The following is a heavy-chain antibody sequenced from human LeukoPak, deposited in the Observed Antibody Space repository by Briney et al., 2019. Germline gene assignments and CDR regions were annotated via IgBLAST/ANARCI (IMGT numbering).Heavy chain of an antibody. Sequence: GASVNVSCKASGYTFTSYGISWVRQAPGQGLEWMGWISGYTGNTKYAQKLQGRVTMTTDTSASTAYMALRSRRSDDTAMYYCARTKGSTSYFDSWGQGTLVTVSS. D-gene: IGHD2-2*01. V-gene: IGHV1-18*01. J-gene: IGHJ4*02. CDR3: ARTKGSTSYFDS. CDR2: ISGYTGNT. CDR1: GYTFTSYG.